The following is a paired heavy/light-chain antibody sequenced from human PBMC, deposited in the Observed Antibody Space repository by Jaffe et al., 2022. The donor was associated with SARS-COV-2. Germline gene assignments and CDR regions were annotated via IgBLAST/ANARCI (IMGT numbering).Light chain of an antibody. J-gene: IGKJ5*01. Sequence: DIHMTQSPSSLSASVGDRVTITCRASQRIGNNLNWYQQKVGEPPKLLIHTASTLQGGVPSRFSGSGSGTDFTLTISSLQPEDFATFYCQQSYNTPVTFGQGTRLEIK. CDR3: QQSYNTPVT. CDR2: TAS. CDR1: QRIGNN. V-gene: IGKV1-39*01.
Heavy chain of an antibody. CDR3: ARNPDPVGYYYVLDS. CDR1: GYTLTNYG. V-gene: IGHV1-18*01. D-gene: IGHD3-22*01. CDR2: ISNYSGDT. Sequence: QVQLVQSGPEVKKPGASVKVSCKASGYTLTNYGFTWVRQAPGQGLEWMGWISNYSGDTKYAERLQDRLTMTTDTSTSTAYMELRSLKSDDTAVYFCARNPDPVGYYYVLDSWGQGSLVTVSS. J-gene: IGHJ4*02.